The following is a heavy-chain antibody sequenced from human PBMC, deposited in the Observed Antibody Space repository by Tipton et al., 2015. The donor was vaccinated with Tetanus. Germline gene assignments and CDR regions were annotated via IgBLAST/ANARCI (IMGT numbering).Heavy chain of an antibody. J-gene: IGHJ4*02. CDR2: IYYSGHT. Sequence: TLSLTCTVSGDSFSGGGYWTWIRQHPGKGLEWIGYIYYSGHTHYNPSLRGRVDISLDTSQNQVSLNLRSVTAADTAVYYCAKDRLCGGECYSLWGRGTLATVSS. V-gene: IGHV4-31*03. CDR1: GDSFSGGGY. CDR3: AKDRLCGGECYSL. D-gene: IGHD2-21*01.